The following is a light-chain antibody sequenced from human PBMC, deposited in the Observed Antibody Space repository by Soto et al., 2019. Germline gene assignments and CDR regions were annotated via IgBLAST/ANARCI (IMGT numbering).Light chain of an antibody. CDR1: QSINTW. CDR2: DVS. Sequence: DIQMTQSPSTVSASVGDRITITCRASQSINTWLAWYRQRPREAPQLLIYDVSTLAMGLTARFSGSESRTDFTFTSNRLQADEFETYHCQQYPTYSRTFGQGSKVEVK. V-gene: IGKV1-5*01. J-gene: IGKJ1*01. CDR3: QQYPTYSRT.